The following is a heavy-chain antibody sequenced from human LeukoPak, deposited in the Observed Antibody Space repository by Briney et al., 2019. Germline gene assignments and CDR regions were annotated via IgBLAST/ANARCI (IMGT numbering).Heavy chain of an antibody. CDR1: GYTFTGYY. J-gene: IGHJ4*02. Sequence: GASVKVSCKASGYTFTGYYMHWVRQAPGQGLEWMGWINPNSGGTNYAQKFQGRVTMTRDTSISTAYMELSRLRSDDTAVHYCARGPPNYYDILTGYYDPLIDYWGQGTLVTVSS. CDR3: ARGPPNYYDILTGYYDPLIDY. CDR2: INPNSGGT. V-gene: IGHV1-2*02. D-gene: IGHD3-9*01.